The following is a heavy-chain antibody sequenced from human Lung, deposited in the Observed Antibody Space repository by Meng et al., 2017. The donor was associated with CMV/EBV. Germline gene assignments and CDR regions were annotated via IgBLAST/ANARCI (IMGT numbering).Heavy chain of an antibody. V-gene: IGHV3-9*01. CDR1: GFTFDDFA. CDR3: VKGGGEKGTFDAMDV. D-gene: IGHD3-10*01. CDR2: ISGNSGFI. Sequence: GGSXRLXCAASGFTFDDFAMHWVRQSPGVGLERVSGISGNSGFIGYADSVKGRFTISRVNARKSLSLEINTLRVEDTTLYYYVKGGGEKGTFDAMDVWGQGTTVTVSS. J-gene: IGHJ6*02.